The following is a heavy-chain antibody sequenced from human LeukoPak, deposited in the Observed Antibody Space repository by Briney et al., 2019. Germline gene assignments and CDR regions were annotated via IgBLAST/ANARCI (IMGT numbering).Heavy chain of an antibody. J-gene: IGHJ4*02. CDR2: INPSGGST. CDR3: ARDYGSGSYCDY. D-gene: IGHD3-10*01. CDR1: GYTFTGYY. V-gene: IGHV1-46*01. Sequence: ASVKVSCKASGYTFTGYYIHWVRQAPGQGLEWMGIINPSGGSTSYAQKFQGRVTMTRDTSTSTVYMELSSLRSEDTAVYYCARDYGSGSYCDYWGQGTLVTVSS.